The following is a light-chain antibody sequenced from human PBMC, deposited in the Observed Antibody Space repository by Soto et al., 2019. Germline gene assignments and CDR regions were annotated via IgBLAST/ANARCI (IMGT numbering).Light chain of an antibody. CDR2: GAS. CDR3: QQYGSSPFT. V-gene: IGKV3-20*01. CDR1: QSVSSSY. Sequence: EIVLTQSPGTLSLSPGERATLSCRARQSVSSSYLAWYQQKPGQAPRLLIYGASSRATGIPDRFSGSGSGTDFTLTISRREPEDFAVYYCQQYGSSPFTFGPGTQVDIK. J-gene: IGKJ3*01.